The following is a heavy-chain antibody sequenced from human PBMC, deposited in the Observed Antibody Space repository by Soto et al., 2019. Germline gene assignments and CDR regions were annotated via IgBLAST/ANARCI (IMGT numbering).Heavy chain of an antibody. D-gene: IGHD7-27*01. V-gene: IGHV4-30-4*01. CDR2: IYKSATT. CDR3: ARGRYCLTGRCFPNWFDS. J-gene: IGHJ5*01. Sequence: LSLTCSVSGDSISNLYYFWAWIRQPPGQALEYIGYIYKSATTYYNPSFESRVAISVDTSKSQFSLNVTSVTAADTAVYFCARGRYCLTGRCFPNWFDSWGQGALVTVSS. CDR1: GDSISNLYYF.